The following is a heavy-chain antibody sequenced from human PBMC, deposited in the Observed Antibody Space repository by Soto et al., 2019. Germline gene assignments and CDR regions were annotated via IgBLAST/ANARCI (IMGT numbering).Heavy chain of an antibody. CDR2: IFPVDSYH. CDR3: AYSCSTTGGKADSFDY. J-gene: IGHJ4*02. CDR1: GHDLTTFY. V-gene: IGHV5-51*01. D-gene: IGHD4-4*01. Sequence: GESLKISCGASGHDLTTFYIGWVRQMPGKGLEWLGLIFPVDSYHRYRPPHQGPVTSCADKSIDTSYMPLCRLKASHTAVYFCAYSCSTTGGKADSFDYWGQGTLVTVSS.